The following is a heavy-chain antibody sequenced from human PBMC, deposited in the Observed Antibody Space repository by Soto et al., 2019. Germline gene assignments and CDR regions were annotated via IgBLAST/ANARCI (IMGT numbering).Heavy chain of an antibody. D-gene: IGHD3-3*01. Sequence: EVQRLESGGGLVQPGGSLRLSCAASGFTFRRYAMGWVRQAPGKGLEWVSAISGSGGSTYYADSVKGRFTISRDNSKNTLYLQMNSRRAEDTAVYYCAKSEWSGSGYWGQGTLVTVSS. CDR1: GFTFRRYA. V-gene: IGHV3-23*01. CDR3: AKSEWSGSGY. J-gene: IGHJ4*02. CDR2: ISGSGGST.